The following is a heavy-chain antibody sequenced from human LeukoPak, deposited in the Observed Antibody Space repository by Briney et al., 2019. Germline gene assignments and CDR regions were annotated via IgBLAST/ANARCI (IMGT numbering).Heavy chain of an antibody. Sequence: GGSLRLSCAASGFTFSTYNMNWVRQAPGKRPEWVSSISSSSSYIYYADSVKGRFTISRDNAKNSLYLQMNSLRAEDTALYYCARGASRADYWGQGTLVTVSS. CDR3: ARGASRADY. V-gene: IGHV3-21*01. CDR1: GFTFSTYN. J-gene: IGHJ4*02. CDR2: ISSSSSYI.